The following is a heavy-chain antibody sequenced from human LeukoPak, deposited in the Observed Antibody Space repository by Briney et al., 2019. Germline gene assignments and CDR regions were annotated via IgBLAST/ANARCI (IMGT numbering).Heavy chain of an antibody. V-gene: IGHV4-39*07. D-gene: IGHD3-10*01. J-gene: IGHJ4*02. CDR2: INHSGST. Sequence: SQTLSLTCTVSGGSISSGSYYWSWIRQPPGKGLEWIGEINHSGSTNYNPSLKSRVTTSVDTSKNQFSLKLSSVTAADTAVYYCARLGSGSYNYWGQGTLVTVSS. CDR3: ARLGSGSYNY. CDR1: GGSISSGSYY.